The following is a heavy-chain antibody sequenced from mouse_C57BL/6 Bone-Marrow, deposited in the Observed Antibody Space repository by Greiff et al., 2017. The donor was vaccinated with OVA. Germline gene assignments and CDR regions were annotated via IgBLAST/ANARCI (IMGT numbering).Heavy chain of an antibody. V-gene: IGHV2-2*01. CDR1: GFSLTSYG. J-gene: IGHJ4*01. CDR2: IWSGGST. D-gene: IGHD2-4*01. CDR3: ASIYYDYDGGYYYAMDY. Sequence: VKLVESGPGLVQPSQSLSITCTVSGFSLTSYGVHWVRQSPGKGLEWLGVIWSGGSTDYNAAFISRLSISKDNSKSQVFFKMNSLQADDTAIYYCASIYYDYDGGYYYAMDYWGQGTSVTVSS.